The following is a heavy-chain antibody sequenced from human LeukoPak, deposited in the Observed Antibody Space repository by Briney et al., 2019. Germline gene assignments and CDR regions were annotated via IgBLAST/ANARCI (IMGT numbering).Heavy chain of an antibody. D-gene: IGHD3-22*01. CDR2: IIPIFGTA. Sequence: SVKVSCKASGGTFSSYAISGVRQAPGQGLEWMGGIIPIFGTANYAQKFQGRVTITTDESTSTAYMELSSLRSEDTAVYYCARGSRDYYDSSGYRFDYWGQGTLVTVSS. CDR1: GGTFSSYA. J-gene: IGHJ4*02. V-gene: IGHV1-69*05. CDR3: ARGSRDYYDSSGYRFDY.